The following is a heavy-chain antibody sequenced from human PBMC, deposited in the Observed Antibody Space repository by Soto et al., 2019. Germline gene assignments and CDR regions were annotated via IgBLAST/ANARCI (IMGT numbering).Heavy chain of an antibody. CDR3: ARVVSSSWYGAEYFQH. D-gene: IGHD6-13*01. CDR2: IYHSGST. CDR1: GGSISSGGYS. J-gene: IGHJ1*01. Sequence: QLQLQESGSGLVKPSQTLSLTCAVSGGSISSGGYSWSWIRQPPGKGLEWIGYIYHSGSTYYNPSRKRRVTISVDRSKNQFSLKLSSVTAADTAVYYCARVVSSSWYGAEYFQHWGQGTLVTVSS. V-gene: IGHV4-30-2*01.